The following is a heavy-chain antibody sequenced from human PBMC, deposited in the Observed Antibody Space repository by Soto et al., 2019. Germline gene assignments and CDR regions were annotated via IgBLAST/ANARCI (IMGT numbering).Heavy chain of an antibody. Sequence: GGSLRLSCAASGFTFSTYAMSWVRQAPGKGLQWVSSIDTDGSRTYYPDSVKGRFTISRDNSKNTLFLQMSSLIAADTATYYCAKLLKGGYSVPNYAMDVWGQGITVTVSS. CDR1: GFTFSTYA. J-gene: IGHJ6*02. CDR2: IDTDGSRT. V-gene: IGHV3-23*03. CDR3: AKLLKGGYSVPNYAMDV. D-gene: IGHD3-10*02.